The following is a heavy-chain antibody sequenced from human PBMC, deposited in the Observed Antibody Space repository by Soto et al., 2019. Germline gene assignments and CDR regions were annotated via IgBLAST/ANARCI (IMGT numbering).Heavy chain of an antibody. CDR2: IWYDGSNK. CDR1: GFTFSSYG. V-gene: IGHV3-33*01. Sequence: QVQLVESGGGVVQPGRSLRLSCAASGFTFSSYGMHWVRQAPGKGLEWVAVIWYDGSNKYYADSVKGRFTISRDNSKNTLYLQMNSLIAEDTAVYYCARDEMIVAGYFDYWGQGTLVTVSS. J-gene: IGHJ4*02. D-gene: IGHD3-22*01. CDR3: ARDEMIVAGYFDY.